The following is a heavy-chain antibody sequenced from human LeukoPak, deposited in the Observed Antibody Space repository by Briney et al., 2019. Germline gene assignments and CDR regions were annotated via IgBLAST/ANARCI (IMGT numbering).Heavy chain of an antibody. D-gene: IGHD5-12*01. CDR2: TYYRSKWYN. CDR3: ARAPLVATTYYYYYGMDV. CDR1: GDSVSSNSAA. Sequence: QTLSLTCAISGDSVSSNSAAWNWIRQSPSRGLEWLGRTYYRSKWYNDYAVSVKSRITINPDTSKNQFSLQLNSVTPEDTAVYYCARAPLVATTYYYYYGMDVWGQGTTVSVSS. J-gene: IGHJ6*02. V-gene: IGHV6-1*01.